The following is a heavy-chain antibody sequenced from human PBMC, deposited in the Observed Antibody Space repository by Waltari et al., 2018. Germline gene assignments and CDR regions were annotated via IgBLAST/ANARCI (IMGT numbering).Heavy chain of an antibody. CDR3: ARTEPGGLFNS. V-gene: IGHV6-1*01. Sequence: QVQLQQSGPGLVKPSQTLSLTCAISGDSVSSHLSSLNCNRQSPSRGLAWLGRTYYRSKWYNDYAVSVKSRITINPDTSKNQFSLQLNSVTPEDTAVYYCARTEPGGLFNSWGQGTLVTVSS. CDR1: GDSVSSHLSS. J-gene: IGHJ4*02. D-gene: IGHD3-16*01. CDR2: TYYRSKWYN.